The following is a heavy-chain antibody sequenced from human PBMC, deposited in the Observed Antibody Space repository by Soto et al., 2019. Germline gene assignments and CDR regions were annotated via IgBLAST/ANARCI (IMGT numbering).Heavy chain of an antibody. Sequence: GESLKISCKGSGYSFTSYWIGWVRQMPGKGLEWMGIIYPGDSDTRYSPSFQGQVTISADKSISTAYLQWSSLKASDTAMYYCAIHYHQGYCSSTSCYDAFDIWGQGTMVTVSS. D-gene: IGHD2-2*01. J-gene: IGHJ3*02. CDR1: GYSFTSYW. CDR3: AIHYHQGYCSSTSCYDAFDI. CDR2: IYPGDSDT. V-gene: IGHV5-51*01.